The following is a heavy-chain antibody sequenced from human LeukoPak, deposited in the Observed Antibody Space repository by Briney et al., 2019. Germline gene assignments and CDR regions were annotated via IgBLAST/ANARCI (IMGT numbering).Heavy chain of an antibody. CDR2: IYYSGST. V-gene: IGHV4-59*08. J-gene: IGHJ4*02. CDR3: ARHGIFGIAAAGTPFDY. CDR1: GGSIGTYY. D-gene: IGHD6-13*01. Sequence: PSETLSLTCTVSGGSIGTYYWSWIRQPPGKGLEWIGYIYYSGSTNYNPSLKSRVTISVDTSKNQFSLKLSSVTAADTAVYYCARHGIFGIAAAGTPFDYWGQGTLVTVSS.